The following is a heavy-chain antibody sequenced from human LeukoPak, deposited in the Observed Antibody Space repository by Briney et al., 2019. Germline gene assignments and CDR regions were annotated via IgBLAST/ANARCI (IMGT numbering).Heavy chain of an antibody. CDR2: ISNDGSKK. J-gene: IGHJ4*02. CDR3: AKDRYSYAFEYSDS. CDR1: GFTFSSYG. V-gene: IGHV3-30*18. Sequence: EGSLRLSCAASGFTFSSYGMHWVRQAPGKGLDWVAVISNDGSKKYYADSVKGRFTISRDNSKNTLSLQVSSLRTEDTAVYYCAKDRYSYAFEYSDSWGQGTLVTVSS. D-gene: IGHD5-18*01.